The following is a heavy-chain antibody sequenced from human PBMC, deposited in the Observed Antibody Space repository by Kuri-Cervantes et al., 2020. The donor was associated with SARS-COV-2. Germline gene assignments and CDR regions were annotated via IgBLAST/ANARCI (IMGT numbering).Heavy chain of an antibody. CDR1: GFTVSSYA. CDR2: IKQDGSEK. Sequence: GESLKISCAASGFTVSSYAMHWVRQAPGKGLEWVANIKQDGSEKYYVDSVKGRFTISRDESKNTLYLQMNSLRAEDTAVYYCARDLWGGNGLLDYWGQGTQVTVSS. D-gene: IGHD3-3*01. CDR3: ARDLWGGNGLLDY. J-gene: IGHJ4*02. V-gene: IGHV3-7*01.